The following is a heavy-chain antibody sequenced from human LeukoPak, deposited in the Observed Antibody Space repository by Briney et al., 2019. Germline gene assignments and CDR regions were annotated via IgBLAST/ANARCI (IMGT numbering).Heavy chain of an antibody. CDR3: ARARDFWSGYHTRFDY. D-gene: IGHD3-3*01. V-gene: IGHV3-21*01. J-gene: IGHJ4*02. CDR1: GFTFSSYS. CDR2: ISSSSSYI. Sequence: PGGSLRLSCAASGFTFSSYSMYWVRQAPGKGLEWVSSISSSSSYIYYADSVKGRFTISRDNAKNSLYLQMNSLRAEDTAVYYCARARDFWSGYHTRFDYWGQGTLVTVSS.